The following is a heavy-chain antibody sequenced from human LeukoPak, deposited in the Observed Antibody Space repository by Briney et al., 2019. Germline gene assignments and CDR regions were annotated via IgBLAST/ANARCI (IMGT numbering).Heavy chain of an antibody. V-gene: IGHV3-9*01. Sequence: GGSLRLSCATSGFTFNDYAMYWVRQAPGKGLEWVSGISWNSRSIAYADSVKGRFTISRDKSKNTLYLQMNSLRAEDTAVYYCAKRGAEVGVTVAPGDYWGQGTLVTVSS. D-gene: IGHD3-16*02. CDR3: AKRGAEVGVTVAPGDY. CDR2: ISWNSRSI. J-gene: IGHJ4*02. CDR1: GFTFNDYA.